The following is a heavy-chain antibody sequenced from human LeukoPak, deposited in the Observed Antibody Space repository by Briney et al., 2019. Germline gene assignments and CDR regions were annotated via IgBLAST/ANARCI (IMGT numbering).Heavy chain of an antibody. CDR3: AKDGRSSAPH. CDR1: GFTFSKYA. D-gene: IGHD6-6*01. Sequence: GGSLRLSCAASGFTFSKYAMSWVRQAPGKGPEWVSGITNSGGGPSSADPVKGRFTISRDNSKNTLYLQMNSLRVEDTAVYYCAKDGRSSAPHWGQGTLVTVSS. CDR2: ITNSGGGP. V-gene: IGHV3-23*01. J-gene: IGHJ4*02.